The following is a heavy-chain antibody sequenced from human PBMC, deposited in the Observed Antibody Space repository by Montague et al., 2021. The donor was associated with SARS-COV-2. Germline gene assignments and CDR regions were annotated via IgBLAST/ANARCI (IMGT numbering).Heavy chain of an antibody. CDR3: VGAPNEYYFDY. J-gene: IGHJ4*02. Sequence: SETLSLTCDVYGGSFSRYFWSWIRQPPGRGPELIGHISPTGSTRYNPSLDSRVTISLDTSKSRFSLELTSVTVADTSIYFCVGAPNEYYFDYWGQGTPVSVSS. CDR1: GGSFSRYF. V-gene: IGHV4-34*01. D-gene: IGHD3-16*01. CDR2: ISPTGST.